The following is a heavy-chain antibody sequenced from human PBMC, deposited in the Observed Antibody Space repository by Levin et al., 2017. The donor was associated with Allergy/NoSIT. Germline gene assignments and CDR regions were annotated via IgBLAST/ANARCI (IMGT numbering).Heavy chain of an antibody. V-gene: IGHV1-69*04. Sequence: KISCKASGGTFSSYAISWVRQAPGQGLEWMGRIIPILGIANYAQKFQGRVTITADKSTSTAYMELSSLRSEDTAVYYCARLGEAMVGYWGQGTLVTVSS. CDR3: ARLGEAMVGY. CDR1: GGTFSSYA. D-gene: IGHD5-18*01. J-gene: IGHJ4*02. CDR2: IIPILGIA.